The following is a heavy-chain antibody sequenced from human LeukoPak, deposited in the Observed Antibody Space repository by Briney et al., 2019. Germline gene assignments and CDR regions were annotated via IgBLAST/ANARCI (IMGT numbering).Heavy chain of an antibody. CDR1: GFTFTSYS. CDR2: ISYDIYSK. D-gene: IGHD2-8*01. J-gene: IGHJ4*02. CDR3: ARDAWSVRSYFDY. V-gene: IGHV3-30*04. Sequence: GGSLRLSCAASGFTFTSYSMHWVRQAPGKGLEWVAVISYDIYSKYYADSVRGRFTISRDNSENTLYLQMNSLRGEDTAVYYCARDAWSVRSYFDYWGQGTLVTVSS.